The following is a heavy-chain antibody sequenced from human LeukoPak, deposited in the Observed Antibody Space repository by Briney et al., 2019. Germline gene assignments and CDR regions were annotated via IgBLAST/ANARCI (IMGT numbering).Heavy chain of an antibody. CDR1: GFTFSSYS. CDR2: ISSSSSYI. Sequence: GGSLRLSCAASGFTFSSYSMNWVRQAPGKGLEWVSSISSSSSYIYYADSVKGRFTISRDNAKNSLYLQMNSLRAEDTAVYYCARGDTIFGVVIIPGGSGKPSFDYRGQGTLVTVSS. CDR3: ARGDTIFGVVIIPGGSGKPSFDY. D-gene: IGHD3-3*01. V-gene: IGHV3-21*01. J-gene: IGHJ4*02.